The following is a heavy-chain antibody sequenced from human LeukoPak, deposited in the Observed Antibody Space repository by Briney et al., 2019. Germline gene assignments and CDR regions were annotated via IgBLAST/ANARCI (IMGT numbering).Heavy chain of an antibody. J-gene: IGHJ6*02. Sequence: GGSLRLSCAASGFTFSSYGMHWVRQAPGKGLEWVAVIWYDGSNKYYADSVKGRFTISRDNSKNTLYLQMNSLRAEDTAVYYCAKDLIAVAGRYYYYGMDVWGQGTTVTVSS. CDR1: GFTFSSYG. D-gene: IGHD6-19*01. CDR3: AKDLIAVAGRYYYYGMDV. CDR2: IWYDGSNK. V-gene: IGHV3-30*02.